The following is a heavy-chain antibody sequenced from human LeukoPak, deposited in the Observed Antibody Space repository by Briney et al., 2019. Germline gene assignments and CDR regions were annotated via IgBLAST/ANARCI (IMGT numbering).Heavy chain of an antibody. V-gene: IGHV4-4*07. J-gene: IGHJ3*02. CDR2: IYTSGST. Sequence: SETLSLTCTVSGGSISSYYWSWIRQPAGKGLEWIGRIYTSGSTNYNPSLKSRVTMSVDTSKNQFSLKLSSVTAADTAVYYCARDLASDFWSGHDAFDIWGQGTMVTVSS. D-gene: IGHD3-3*01. CDR1: GGSISSYY. CDR3: ARDLASDFWSGHDAFDI.